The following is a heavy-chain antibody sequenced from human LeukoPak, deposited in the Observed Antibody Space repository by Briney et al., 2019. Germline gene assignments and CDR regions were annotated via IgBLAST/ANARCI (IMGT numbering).Heavy chain of an antibody. J-gene: IGHJ4*02. CDR3: ARGGVDHYGSGTYYLMYYFDH. CDR1: GFTFIEHY. CDR2: VSGSGGTI. V-gene: IGHV3-11*01. D-gene: IGHD3-10*01. Sequence: GGSLRLSCVASGFTFIEHYMSWIRQAPGKGLEWVSSVSGSGGTIWYADSVKGRFTISRDNAKSSLTLHMNSLRAEDTAVYFCARGGVDHYGSGTYYLMYYFDHWGQGALVTVSS.